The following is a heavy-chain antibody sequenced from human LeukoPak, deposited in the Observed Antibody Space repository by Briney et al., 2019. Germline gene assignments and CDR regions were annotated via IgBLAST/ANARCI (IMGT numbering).Heavy chain of an antibody. Sequence: ASVKVSCKASGYTFTSHGISWVRQAPGQGLEWMGWISAYNGNTNYAQKLQGRVTMTTDTSTSTAYMELRSLRSDDTAVYYCARVVPSKYASDIWGQGTMVTVSS. J-gene: IGHJ3*02. D-gene: IGHD3-10*01. V-gene: IGHV1-18*01. CDR2: ISAYNGNT. CDR1: GYTFTSHG. CDR3: ARVVPSKYASDI.